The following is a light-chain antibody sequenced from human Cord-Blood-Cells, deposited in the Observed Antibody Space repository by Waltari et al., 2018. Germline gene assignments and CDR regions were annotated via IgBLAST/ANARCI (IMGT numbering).Light chain of an antibody. CDR2: EVS. V-gene: IGLV2-23*02. CDR1: SSEVGVYNL. CDR3: CSYAGSSTYV. J-gene: IGLJ1*01. Sequence: QSALTQPASVSGFPGQSITISCLGTSSEVGVYNLVSWYQQHPGKAPKLMIYEVSKRPSGVSNRFSGSKSGNTASLTISGLQAEDEADYYCCSYAGSSTYVFGTGTKVTVL.